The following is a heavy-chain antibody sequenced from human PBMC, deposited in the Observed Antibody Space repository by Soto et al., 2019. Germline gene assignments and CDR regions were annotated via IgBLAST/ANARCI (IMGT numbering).Heavy chain of an antibody. CDR1: GDSFSSNTAS. Sequence: PSQTLSLTCAISGDSFSSNTASCNGIRQSPSRGLEWLGRTYYRSKCYNDYAVSVKSRITINPDTSKNQFSLHLNSLAPEDTALYYCVRDVGFDFDYWGQGTLVTVSS. D-gene: IGHD1-26*01. J-gene: IGHJ4*02. CDR2: TYYRSKCYN. CDR3: VRDVGFDFDY. V-gene: IGHV6-1*01.